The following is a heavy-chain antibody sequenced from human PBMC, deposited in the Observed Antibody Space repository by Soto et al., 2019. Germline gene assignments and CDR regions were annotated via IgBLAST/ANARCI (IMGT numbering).Heavy chain of an antibody. CDR3: ARDLGSSWYPEYFQH. J-gene: IGHJ1*01. Sequence: GGSLRLSCAASGFTFSSYWMHWVRQAPGKGLVWVSRINSDGSTIYYADSVKGRFTISRDNAKNSLYLQMNSLRAEDTAVYYCARDLGSSWYPEYFQHWGQGTLVTVSS. CDR2: INSDGSTI. D-gene: IGHD6-13*01. CDR1: GFTFSSYW. V-gene: IGHV3-74*01.